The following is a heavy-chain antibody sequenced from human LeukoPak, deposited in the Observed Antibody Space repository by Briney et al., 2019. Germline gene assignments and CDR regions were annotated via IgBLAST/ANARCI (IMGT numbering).Heavy chain of an antibody. V-gene: IGHV3-11*04. CDR3: ARSSLRGERDY. Sequence: GGSLRLSCAASGFTFSDYYMSWIRQAPGKGLEWVSYISFSGSPTQYADSVKGRFTISRDNAKNSPYLQMNSLRAEDTAVYYCARSSLRGERDYWGQGTLVTVSS. CDR2: ISFSGSPT. D-gene: IGHD3-10*01. J-gene: IGHJ4*02. CDR1: GFTFSDYY.